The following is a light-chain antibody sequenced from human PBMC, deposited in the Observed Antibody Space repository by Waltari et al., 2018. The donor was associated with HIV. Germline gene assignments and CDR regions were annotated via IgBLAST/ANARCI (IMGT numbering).Light chain of an antibody. V-gene: IGLV3-25*03. CDR1: ASPKHH. Sequence: SSELLHPPSISVSPGPTASITCSGAASPKHHAYWYQQKSGRAPVLIIFKDTYRPSGIPERFSGSTSGTTATLTISDVQAGDEADYYCQSTDTAGTVGVFGGGTKL. CDR2: KDT. CDR3: QSTDTAGTVGV. J-gene: IGLJ3*02.